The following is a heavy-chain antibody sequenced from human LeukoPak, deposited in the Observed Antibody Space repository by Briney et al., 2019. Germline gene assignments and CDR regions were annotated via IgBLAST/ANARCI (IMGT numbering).Heavy chain of an antibody. CDR2: IYTSGST. CDR3: ARDLRGYDRSWFDP. V-gene: IGHV4-4*07. Sequence: PSETLSLTCTVSGGSISSYYWSWIRQPAGKGLEWIGRIYTSGSTNYNPSLKSRVTMSVDTSKNQFSLKLSSVTAADMAVYYCARDLRGYDRSWFDPWGQGTLVTVSS. CDR1: GGSISSYY. D-gene: IGHD5-12*01. J-gene: IGHJ5*02.